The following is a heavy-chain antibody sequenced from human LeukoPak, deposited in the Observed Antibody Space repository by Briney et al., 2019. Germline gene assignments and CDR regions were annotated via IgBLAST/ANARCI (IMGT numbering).Heavy chain of an antibody. V-gene: IGHV4-59*01. CDR1: GGSISDYY. Sequence: SETLSLTCTVSGGSISDYYWNWIRQPPGKGLEWIGYIYYSGSTNYNPSLKSRVTISVDTSKNQFSLKLSSVTAADTAVYYCARDYVWGSYRQTLFGYWGQGTLVTVSS. CDR2: IYYSGST. D-gene: IGHD3-16*02. J-gene: IGHJ4*02. CDR3: ARDYVWGSYRQTLFGY.